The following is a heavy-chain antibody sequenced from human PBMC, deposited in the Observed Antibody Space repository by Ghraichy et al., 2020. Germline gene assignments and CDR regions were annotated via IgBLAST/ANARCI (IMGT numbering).Heavy chain of an antibody. CDR3: ARLIRGAYDY. CDR1: GDSISNNRVT. J-gene: IGHJ4*02. V-gene: IGHV6-1*01. D-gene: IGHD3-16*01. Sequence: SQTLSLTCVITGDSISNNRVTWAWVRQSPSRGFEWLGGTYYRSKWSNDYAVSVKSRIAINPDTSRNQFSLQLNSVTPEDTAMYFCARLIRGAYDYWSQGTQVTVSS. CDR2: TYYRSKWSN.